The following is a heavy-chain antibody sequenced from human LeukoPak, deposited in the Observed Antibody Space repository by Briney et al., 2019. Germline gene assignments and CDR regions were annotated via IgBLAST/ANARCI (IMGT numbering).Heavy chain of an antibody. CDR1: GYTLTELS. CDR2: FDPEDGET. V-gene: IGHV1-24*01. Sequence: GASVKVSCKVSGYTLTELSMHWVRQAPGKGLEWMGGFDPEDGETIYAQKFQGRVTMTEDTSTDTAYMELSSLRSEDTAVYYCATSKNCVSQFDYWGQGTLVTVSS. J-gene: IGHJ4*02. CDR3: ATSKNCVSQFDY. D-gene: IGHD1-1*01.